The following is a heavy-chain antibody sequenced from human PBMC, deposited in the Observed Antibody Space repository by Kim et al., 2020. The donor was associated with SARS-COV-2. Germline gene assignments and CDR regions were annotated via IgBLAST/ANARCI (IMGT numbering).Heavy chain of an antibody. CDR1: GGSISSGGYS. V-gene: IGHV4-30-2*01. CDR3: GGLPTIFGVVGD. CDR2: IYHSGST. J-gene: IGHJ4*02. D-gene: IGHD3-3*01. Sequence: SETLSLTCAVSGGSISSGGYSWSWIRQPPGKGLEWIGYIYHSGSTYYNPSLKSRVTISVDRSKNQFSLKLSSVTAADTAVYYCGGLPTIFGVVGDWGQGTLVTVSS.